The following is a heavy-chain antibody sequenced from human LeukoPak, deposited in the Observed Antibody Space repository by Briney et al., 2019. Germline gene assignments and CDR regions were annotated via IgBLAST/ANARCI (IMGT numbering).Heavy chain of an antibody. J-gene: IGHJ4*02. CDR1: GLTLSDYW. D-gene: IGHD1-1*01. V-gene: IGHV3-74*03. CDR3: AGTSTTRCNY. CDR2: ISGDGRTT. Sequence: GGSLRLSCAASGLTLSDYWMHWVRQAPGKGLVWVSRISGDGRTTTYADSVKGRFTISRDNAKNTLYLQMDSLTADDSAVYYCAGTSTTRCNYWGQGTLVTVSS.